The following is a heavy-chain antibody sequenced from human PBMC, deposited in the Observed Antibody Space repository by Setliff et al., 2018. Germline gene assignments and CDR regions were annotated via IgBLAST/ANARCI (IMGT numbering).Heavy chain of an antibody. CDR3: ARGPPDFVVVPAAAKFDY. CDR2: INVGNGNT. D-gene: IGHD2-2*01. CDR1: GYIFTNYG. V-gene: IGHV1-3*01. J-gene: IGHJ4*02. Sequence: ASVKVSCKASGYIFTNYGMHWVRQAPGQRLEWMGWINVGNGNTKDSQKFQGRVTITIDTPTSTAYMELRSLRSDDTAVYYCARGPPDFVVVPAAAKFDYWGPGTLVTVSS.